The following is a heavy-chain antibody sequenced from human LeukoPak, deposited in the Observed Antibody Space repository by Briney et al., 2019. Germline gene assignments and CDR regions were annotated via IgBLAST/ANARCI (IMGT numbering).Heavy chain of an antibody. CDR3: ARAPYSNSPYYFDY. D-gene: IGHD4-4*01. V-gene: IGHV3-30-3*01. CDR2: ISYDGLNK. CDR1: GFTFSSYA. Sequence: PGGSLRLSCAASGFTFSSYAMHWVRQAPGKGLEWVAVISYDGLNKYYADSVKGRFTISRDNSKNTLYLQMNGLRAEDTAVYYCARAPYSNSPYYFDYWGQGTLVTVSS. J-gene: IGHJ4*02.